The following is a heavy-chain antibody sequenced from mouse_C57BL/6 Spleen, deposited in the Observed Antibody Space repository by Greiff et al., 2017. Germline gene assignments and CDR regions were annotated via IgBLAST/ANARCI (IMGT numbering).Heavy chain of an antibody. J-gene: IGHJ1*03. CDR3: ARDPHWYFDV. V-gene: IGHV1-42*01. CDR2: INPSTGGT. Sequence: EVQLQESGPELVKPGASVKISCKASGYSFTGYYMNWVKQSPEKSLEWIGEINPSTGGTTYNQKFKAKATLTVDKSSSTAYMQLKSLTSEDSAVYYCARDPHWYFDVWGTGTTVTVSS. CDR1: GYSFTGYY.